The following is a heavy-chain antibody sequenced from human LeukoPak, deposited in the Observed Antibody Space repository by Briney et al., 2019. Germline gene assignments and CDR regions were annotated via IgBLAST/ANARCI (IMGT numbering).Heavy chain of an antibody. CDR1: GGTFSSYA. D-gene: IGHD2-2*01. Sequence: GASVKVSCKASGGTFSSYAISWVRQAPGQGLEWMGGIIPIFGTANYAQKFQGRVTITADESTSTAYMELSSLRSEDTAVYYCARSMGMWYCSSTSCFEAFDIWGQGTMVTVSS. V-gene: IGHV1-69*01. J-gene: IGHJ3*02. CDR3: ARSMGMWYCSSTSCFEAFDI. CDR2: IIPIFGTA.